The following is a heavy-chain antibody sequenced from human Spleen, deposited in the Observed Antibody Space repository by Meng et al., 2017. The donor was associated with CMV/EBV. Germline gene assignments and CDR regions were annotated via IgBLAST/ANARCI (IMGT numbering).Heavy chain of an antibody. V-gene: IGHV1-8*03. CDR2: MNPNSGNT. Sequence: SGYTFTSYDNNWVRQATGQGLEWMGWMNPNSGNTGYAQKFQGRVTITRNTSISTAYMELSSLRSEDTAVYYCARGPTRSSSWYNWFDPWGQGTLVTVSS. J-gene: IGHJ5*02. D-gene: IGHD6-13*01. CDR1: GYTFTSYD. CDR3: ARGPTRSSSWYNWFDP.